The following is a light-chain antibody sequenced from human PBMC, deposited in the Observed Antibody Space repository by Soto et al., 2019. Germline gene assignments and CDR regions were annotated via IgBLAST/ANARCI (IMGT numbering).Light chain of an antibody. Sequence: QSVLTQPPSVSVAPGQKVTISCSGSSSNIGNNYVSWYQQLPGTAPKLLIYDNNKRPSGNPDRFSGSKSGTSATLGISGLQTGDEADYYCGTWDSSLSVHVFGTGTKLTVL. CDR3: GTWDSSLSVHV. J-gene: IGLJ1*01. V-gene: IGLV1-51*01. CDR1: SSNIGNNY. CDR2: DNN.